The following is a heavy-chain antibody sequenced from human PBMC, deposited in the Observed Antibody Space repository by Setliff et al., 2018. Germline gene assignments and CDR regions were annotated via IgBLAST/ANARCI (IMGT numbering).Heavy chain of an antibody. CDR2: INPGGGSA. J-gene: IGHJ4*02. CDR3: ARMSASGPHYDY. V-gene: IGHV1-46*01. Sequence: ASVKVSCKTSGYSFTSHYMHWVRQAPGQGPEWVGIINPGGGSASLAQRFQDRITISRDTSATTVHMELSSLRSDDTAVYYCARMSASGPHYDYWGQGTLVTVSS. CDR1: GYSFTSHY. D-gene: IGHD6-13*01.